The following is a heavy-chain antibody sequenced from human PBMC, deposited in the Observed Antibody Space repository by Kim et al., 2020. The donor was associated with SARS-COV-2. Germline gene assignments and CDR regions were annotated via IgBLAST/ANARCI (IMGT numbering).Heavy chain of an antibody. CDR2: IYYSGST. D-gene: IGHD5-12*01. Sequence: SETLSLTCTVSGGSISSSSYYWGWIRQPPGKGLEWIGSIYYSGSTYYNPSLKSRVTISVDTSKNQFSLKLSSVTAADTAVYYCASPGDGYNYGGEYWGQGTLVTVSS. CDR1: GGSISSSSYY. CDR3: ASPGDGYNYGGEY. V-gene: IGHV4-39*01. J-gene: IGHJ4*02.